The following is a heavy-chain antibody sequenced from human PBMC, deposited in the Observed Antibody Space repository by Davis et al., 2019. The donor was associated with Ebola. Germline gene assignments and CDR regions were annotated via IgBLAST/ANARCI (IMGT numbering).Heavy chain of an antibody. CDR3: ARDDLTGLMDS. V-gene: IGHV4-39*07. D-gene: IGHD2-8*02. CDR2: IYYSGTT. J-gene: IGHJ4*02. Sequence: SETLSLTCSVSGGSIRSSDYYWVWIRQFPGKGLQWIGSIYYSGTTFYSPSLKSRITMSLDTSKSQFSLRLSSVTTADTAVYYCARDDLTGLMDSWGQGTLVTVSS. CDR1: GGSIRSSDYY.